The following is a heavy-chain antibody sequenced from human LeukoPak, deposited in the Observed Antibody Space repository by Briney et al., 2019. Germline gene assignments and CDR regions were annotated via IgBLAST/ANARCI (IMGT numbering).Heavy chain of an antibody. Sequence: ASVKVSCKASGYTFTNYVMHWVRQAPGQRLEWMGWINAGTGYTKYSQNSQGSVTFSRDESASTAYMELRSLRSDDTAVYYCATTSSFLADYYDSSGYYYFQHWGQGTLVTVSS. CDR1: GYTFTNYV. CDR3: ATTSSFLADYYDSSGYYYFQH. J-gene: IGHJ1*01. CDR2: INAGTGYT. V-gene: IGHV1-3*01. D-gene: IGHD3-22*01.